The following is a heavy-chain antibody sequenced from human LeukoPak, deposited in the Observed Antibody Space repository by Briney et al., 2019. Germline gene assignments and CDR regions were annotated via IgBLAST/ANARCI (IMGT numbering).Heavy chain of an antibody. V-gene: IGHV1-69*01. CDR3: ARNPPRTGDFNS. J-gene: IGHJ4*02. Sequence: GASVKVSCKASGGTFSSYAISWVRQAPGQWLEWMGGIIPIFGTANYAQKFQGRVTITADESTSTAYMELSSLRSEDTAVYYCARNPPRTGDFNSWGQGALVTVSS. CDR2: IIPIFGTA. D-gene: IGHD7-27*01. CDR1: GGTFSSYA.